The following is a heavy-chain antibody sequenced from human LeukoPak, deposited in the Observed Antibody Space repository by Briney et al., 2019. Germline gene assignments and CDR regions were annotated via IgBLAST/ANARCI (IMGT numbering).Heavy chain of an antibody. CDR2: INPSGGST. CDR3: ARDRGNGEPPDY. Sequence: GASVKVPCKASGYTFTSYYMHWVRQAPGQGLEWMGLINPSGGSTTYAQKFQGRVTMTRDTSTSTVYMELSSLRSEDTAVYYCARDRGNGEPPDYWGQGTLVTVSS. J-gene: IGHJ4*02. CDR1: GYTFTSYY. V-gene: IGHV1-46*01. D-gene: IGHD4-17*01.